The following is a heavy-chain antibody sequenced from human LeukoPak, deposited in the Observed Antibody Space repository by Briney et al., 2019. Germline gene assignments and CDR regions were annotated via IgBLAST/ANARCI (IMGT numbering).Heavy chain of an antibody. CDR1: GFTFSSYA. CDR2: ITGSGDGT. D-gene: IGHD3-10*01. V-gene: IGHV3-23*01. J-gene: IGHJ4*02. Sequence: GGSLRLSCAASGFTFSSYAMMWVRQSPEKGLEWVSSITGSGDGTYYADSVRGRFTISRDNSKNSLYLQMNSLRAEDTAVYFCVKGFVHPTYYFEYWGQGTLVTVSS. CDR3: VKGFVHPTYYFEY.